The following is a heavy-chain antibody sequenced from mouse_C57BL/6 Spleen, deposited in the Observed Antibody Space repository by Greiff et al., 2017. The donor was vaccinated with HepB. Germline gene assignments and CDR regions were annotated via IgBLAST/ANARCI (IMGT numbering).Heavy chain of an antibody. V-gene: IGHV1-26*01. CDR2: INPNNGGT. J-gene: IGHJ3*01. D-gene: IGHD2-4*01. CDR3: AREGITRFAY. Sequence: EVQLQQSGPELVKPGASVKISCKASGYTFTDYYMSWVQQSHGKSLEWIGDINPNNGGTSYNQKFKGKATLTVDKSSSTAYMELRSLTSEDSAVYYCAREGITRFAYWGQGTLVTVSA. CDR1: GYTFTDYY.